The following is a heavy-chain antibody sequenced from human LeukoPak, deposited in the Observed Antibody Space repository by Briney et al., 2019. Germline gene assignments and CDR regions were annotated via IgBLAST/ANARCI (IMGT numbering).Heavy chain of an antibody. CDR2: MWYDGTNK. CDR3: ARGDWGMYYFDY. Sequence: PGRSLRLSCAASGFTFSNYGIHWVRQAPGKGLEWVAVMWYDGTNKYYADSVKGRFTISRDNSKSTLYLQLNSLRAEDTAVYYCARGDWGMYYFDYWGQGTLVTVSS. V-gene: IGHV3-33*01. J-gene: IGHJ4*02. D-gene: IGHD7-27*01. CDR1: GFTFSNYG.